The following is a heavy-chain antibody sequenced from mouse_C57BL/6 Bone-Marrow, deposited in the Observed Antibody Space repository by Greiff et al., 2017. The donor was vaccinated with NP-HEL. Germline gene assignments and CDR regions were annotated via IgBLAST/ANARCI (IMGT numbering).Heavy chain of an antibody. CDR1: GYSFTGYF. CDR2: INPYNGDT. CDR3: AREGEGYYYGSSGSFFDY. D-gene: IGHD1-1*01. V-gene: IGHV1-20*01. J-gene: IGHJ2*01. Sequence: VQLKESGPELVKPGDSVKISCKASGYSFTGYFMNWVMQSHGKSLEWIGRINPYNGDTFYNQKFKGKATLTVDKSSSTAHMELRSLTSEDSAVYYCAREGEGYYYGSSGSFFDYWGQGTTLTVSS.